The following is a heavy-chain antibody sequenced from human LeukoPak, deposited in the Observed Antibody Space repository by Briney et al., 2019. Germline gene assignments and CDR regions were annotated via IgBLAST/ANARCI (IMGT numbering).Heavy chain of an antibody. CDR1: GFTFSSYW. Sequence: PGGSLRLSCAASGFTFSSYWMSWVRQAPGKGLEWVANIKQDGSEKYYVDSVRGRFTISRDNAKNSLYLQMNSLRVEDTAVYYCARAYEILTGWLDYWGQGTLVIVSS. V-gene: IGHV3-7*03. D-gene: IGHD3-9*01. J-gene: IGHJ4*02. CDR3: ARAYEILTGWLDY. CDR2: IKQDGSEK.